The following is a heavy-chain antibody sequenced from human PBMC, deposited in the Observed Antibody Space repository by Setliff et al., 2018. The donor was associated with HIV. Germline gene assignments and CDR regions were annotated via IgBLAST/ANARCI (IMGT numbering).Heavy chain of an antibody. CDR3: ATLPTRNSGYSYYFDH. CDR2: INHSGRA. J-gene: IGHJ4*02. D-gene: IGHD5-12*01. CDR1: GESFSGYY. V-gene: IGHV4-34*01. Sequence: PSETLSLTCAVYGESFSGYYWSWIRQPAGKGLEWLGEINHSGRAKYNPSLKSRASISADTSKNQFSLRLTSVTAADTAVYYCATLPTRNSGYSYYFDHWGQGISVTVSS.